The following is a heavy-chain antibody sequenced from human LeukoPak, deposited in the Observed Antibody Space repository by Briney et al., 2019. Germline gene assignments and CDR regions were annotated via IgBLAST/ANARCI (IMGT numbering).Heavy chain of an antibody. D-gene: IGHD1-26*01. CDR1: GFTFSSYA. J-gene: IGHJ4*02. V-gene: IGHV3-30*02. CDR3: AKDLGDSGPTPDSDY. Sequence: GGSLRLSCAASGFTFSSYAMHWVRQAPGKGLEWVAFIRYDGRNKYYADSVKGRFTISRDNSKNTLYLQMNSLRTEDTSVYYCAKDLGDSGPTPDSDYWGQGTLVTVSS. CDR2: IRYDGRNK.